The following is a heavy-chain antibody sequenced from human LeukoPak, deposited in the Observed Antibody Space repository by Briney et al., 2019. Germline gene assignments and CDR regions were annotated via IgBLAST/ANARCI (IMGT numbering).Heavy chain of an antibody. V-gene: IGHV4-61*02. CDR1: GGSISSTNYY. D-gene: IGHD3-22*01. CDR3: ARKPIVNSAWYYFDF. Sequence: SETLSLTCSVSGGSISSTNYYWSWIRQPAGKGLEWIGRFYTRGSTNYNPSLKGRVTISVDTSKNQFSLKLSSVTAADTAVYYCARKPIVNSAWYYFDFWGQGTLVTVSS. CDR2: FYTRGST. J-gene: IGHJ4*02.